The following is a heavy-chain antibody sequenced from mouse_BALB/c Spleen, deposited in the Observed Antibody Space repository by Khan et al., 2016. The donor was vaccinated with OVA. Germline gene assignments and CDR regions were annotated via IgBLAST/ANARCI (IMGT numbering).Heavy chain of an antibody. D-gene: IGHD2-2*01. CDR2: ISSGGSFN. CDR1: GFTFSNYA. J-gene: IGHJ2*02. Sequence: EVELVESGGGLVQPGGSLKLSCAASGFTFSNYAMSWVRQTPEKRLEWVATISSGGSFNYYQDSVKGRFTITRDTAKNTLYLQMGSLRSEDTAMYSSARATGYDDSNYFDYWGQGTSLTASS. V-gene: IGHV5-9-3*01. CDR3: ARATGYDDSNYFDY.